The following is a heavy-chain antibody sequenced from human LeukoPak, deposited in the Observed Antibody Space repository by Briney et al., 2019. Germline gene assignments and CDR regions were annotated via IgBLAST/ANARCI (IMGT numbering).Heavy chain of an antibody. CDR1: GFTFSSYW. J-gene: IGHJ4*02. Sequence: GGSLRLSCAASGFTFSSYWMHWVRQAPGKGLEWVSSISSSSSYIYYADSVKGRFTISRDNAKNSLYLQMNSLRAEDTAVYYCAREDGIVVVPAATGIDYWGQGTLVTVSS. CDR2: ISSSSSYI. CDR3: AREDGIVVVPAATGIDY. V-gene: IGHV3-21*01. D-gene: IGHD2-2*01.